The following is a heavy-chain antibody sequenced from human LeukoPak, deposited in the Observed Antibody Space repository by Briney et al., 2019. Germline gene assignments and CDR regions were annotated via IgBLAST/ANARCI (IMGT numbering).Heavy chain of an antibody. CDR1: GGTFSSYA. CDR3: ARDMGRGYYDSSGYYYASSAFDI. D-gene: IGHD3-22*01. Sequence: EASVKVSCKASGGTFSSYAISWVRQAPGQGLEWMGRIIPILGIANYAQKFQGRVTITADKSTSTAYMELSSLRSEDTAVYYCARDMGRGYYDSSGYYYASSAFDIWGQGTMVTVSS. V-gene: IGHV1-69*04. CDR2: IIPILGIA. J-gene: IGHJ3*02.